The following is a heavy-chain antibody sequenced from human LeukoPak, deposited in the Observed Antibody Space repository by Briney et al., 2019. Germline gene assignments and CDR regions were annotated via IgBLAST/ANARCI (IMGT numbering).Heavy chain of an antibody. D-gene: IGHD3-10*01. Sequence: GGSLRLSCTASGFTFSSYSMNWVRQAPGKGLEWVSTITGSTHIYYADSVKGRFTISRDNAKNSLYLQMNSLRAEDTAVYYCARDKESDYGSGSFPYWSQETLVTVSS. J-gene: IGHJ4*02. CDR1: GFTFSSYS. CDR3: ARDKESDYGSGSFPY. CDR2: ITGSTHI. V-gene: IGHV3-21*01.